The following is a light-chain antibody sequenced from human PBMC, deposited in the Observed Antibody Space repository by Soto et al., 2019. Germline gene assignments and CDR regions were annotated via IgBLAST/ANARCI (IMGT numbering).Light chain of an antibody. Sequence: HSALTQTRSVSGSPGQSVTISCTGTRSVIRSYYFVSWYQQHPGKAPKVIIYDFTKRHSGVPDRCSGSKSGNTASLTISGIQAEDEADYYCCSYAGSYTHVFGTGTKVTVL. CDR1: RSVIRSYYF. CDR3: CSYAGSYTHV. V-gene: IGLV2-11*01. J-gene: IGLJ1*01. CDR2: DFT.